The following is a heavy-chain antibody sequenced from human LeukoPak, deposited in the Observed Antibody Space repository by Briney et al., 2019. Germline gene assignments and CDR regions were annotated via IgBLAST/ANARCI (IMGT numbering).Heavy chain of an antibody. CDR1: GYSISSGYY. J-gene: IGHJ6*04. CDR3: ARDLNYYGSGSYLDV. CDR2: IYHSGST. V-gene: IGHV4-38-2*02. D-gene: IGHD3-10*01. Sequence: SETLSLTCTVSGYSISSGYYWGWIRQPPGKGLEWIGSIYHSGSTYYNPSLKSRVTTSVDTSKNQFSLKLSSVTAADTAVYYCARDLNYYGSGSYLDVWGKGTTVTVSS.